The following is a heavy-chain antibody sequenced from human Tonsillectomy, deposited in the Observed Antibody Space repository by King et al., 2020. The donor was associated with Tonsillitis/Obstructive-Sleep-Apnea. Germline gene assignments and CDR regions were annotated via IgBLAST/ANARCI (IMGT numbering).Heavy chain of an antibody. CDR2: INPNSGGT. Sequence: VQLVESGAEVKKPGASVKVSCKASGYTFTGYYMHWVRQAPGQGLEWMGRINPNSGGTNYAQKFQGRVTMTRDTSISTAYMELSRLRADRTAVYYCASDLLDIVVVPAAQSGWFDPWGQGTLVTVSS. J-gene: IGHJ5*02. D-gene: IGHD2-2*03. CDR1: GYTFTGYY. CDR3: ASDLLDIVVVPAAQSGWFDP. V-gene: IGHV1-2*06.